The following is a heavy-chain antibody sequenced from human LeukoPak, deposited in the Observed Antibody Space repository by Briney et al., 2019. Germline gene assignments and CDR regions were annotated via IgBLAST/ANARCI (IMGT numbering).Heavy chain of an antibody. V-gene: IGHV3-7*01. Sequence: GGSLRLSCAASGFTFRSYWMSWVRQAPGKGLEWVANIKQDGSEKYYVDSVKGRFTISRDNAKNSLYLQMNSLRAEDTAVYYCARPQSIAARPYYYYYGMDVWGQGTTVTVSS. J-gene: IGHJ6*02. CDR1: GFTFRSYW. CDR2: IKQDGSEK. CDR3: ARPQSIAARPYYYYYGMDV. D-gene: IGHD6-6*01.